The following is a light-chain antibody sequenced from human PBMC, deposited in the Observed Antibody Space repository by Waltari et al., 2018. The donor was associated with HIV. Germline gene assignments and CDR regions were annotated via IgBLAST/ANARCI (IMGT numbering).Light chain of an antibody. J-gene: IGKJ1*01. CDR3: QQYNNWLWT. CDR2: GAS. CDR1: QSVSSN. V-gene: IGKV3-15*01. Sequence: ELVMTQSPATLSVSPGDRAPLSCRASQSVSSNLAWYQQKPGQAPRLLIYGASTRATGIPARFSGSGSGTEFTLTISSLQSEDFAVYYCQQYNNWLWTFGQGTKVEIK.